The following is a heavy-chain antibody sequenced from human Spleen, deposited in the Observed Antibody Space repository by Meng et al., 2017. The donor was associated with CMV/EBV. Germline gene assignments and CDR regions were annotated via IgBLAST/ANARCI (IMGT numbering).Heavy chain of an antibody. D-gene: IGHD1-7*01. CDR2: INKDGGET. CDR3: VRAWKYDYYYYGMDV. V-gene: IGHV3-7*04. Sequence: GGSLRLSCAASGFTFSSYAMSWVRQAPGKGLEWVASINKDGGETYYVDSVKGRFTISRDNAKKSLHLQMNSLRAEDTALYYCVRAWKYDYYYYGMDVWGQGTTVTVSS. J-gene: IGHJ6*02. CDR1: GFTFSSYA.